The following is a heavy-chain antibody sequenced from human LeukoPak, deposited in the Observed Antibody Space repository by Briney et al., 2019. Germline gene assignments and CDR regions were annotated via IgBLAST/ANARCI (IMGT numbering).Heavy chain of an antibody. CDR2: IKQDGSEK. D-gene: IGHD3-22*01. Sequence: GGSLRLSCAASGFTFSSYWMSWVRQAPGKGLEWVANIKQDGSEKYYVDSVKGRFTISRDNAKNSLYLQMNSLRAEDTAVYYCARVRYYYDSSGYPNDAFDIWGQGTMVTVSS. CDR1: GFTFSSYW. J-gene: IGHJ3*02. V-gene: IGHV3-7*01. CDR3: ARVRYYYDSSGYPNDAFDI.